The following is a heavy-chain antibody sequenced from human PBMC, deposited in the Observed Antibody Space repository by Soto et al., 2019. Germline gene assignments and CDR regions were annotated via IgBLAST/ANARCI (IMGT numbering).Heavy chain of an antibody. CDR2: IYWDEDK. V-gene: IGHV2-5*02. J-gene: IGHJ4*02. Sequence: QITLKESGPTLVKPTQNLTLTCTLSGFSLITNGVGVGWIRQPPGKALEWLALIYWDEDKRYSTSLKRRLTITRDTSKNQMVLTMTNMDPVDTATYYCAHKPKDYDSSGFGYWGQGTLVTVSS. CDR1: GFSLITNGVG. D-gene: IGHD3-22*01. CDR3: AHKPKDYDSSGFGY.